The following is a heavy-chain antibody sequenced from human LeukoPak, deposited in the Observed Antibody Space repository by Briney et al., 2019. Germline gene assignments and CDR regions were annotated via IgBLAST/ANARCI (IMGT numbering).Heavy chain of an antibody. CDR3: ARILKTSGYSYGYYFDY. CDR1: GYSFTSYW. Sequence: GESLKISCKGSGYSFTSYWIGWVRQMPGKGLEWMGIIYPGDSDTRYSPSFQGQVTISADKSISTAYLQWSSLKASDTAMYYCARILKTSGYSYGYYFDYWGQGTLVTVSS. J-gene: IGHJ4*02. V-gene: IGHV5-51*01. CDR2: IYPGDSDT. D-gene: IGHD5-18*01.